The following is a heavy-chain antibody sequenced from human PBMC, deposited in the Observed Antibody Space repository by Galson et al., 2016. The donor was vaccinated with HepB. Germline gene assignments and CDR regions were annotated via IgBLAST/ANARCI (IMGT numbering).Heavy chain of an antibody. CDR2: IIPIFDTT. D-gene: IGHD2-2*01. CDR3: AREGEGYCSSNSCYNWFDS. J-gene: IGHJ5*01. Sequence: SVKVSCKASGDTFSTYTINWVRQAPGQGLEWMGRIIPIFDTTNYAQKFQDRVTITADKSTSTAYMELSGLRPEDTAVYYCAREGEGYCSSNSCYNWFDSWGQGTLVTVSS. V-gene: IGHV1-69*08. CDR1: GDTFSTYT.